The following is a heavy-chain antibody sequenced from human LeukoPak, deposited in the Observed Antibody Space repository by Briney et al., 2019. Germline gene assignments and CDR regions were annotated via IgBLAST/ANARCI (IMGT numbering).Heavy chain of an antibody. Sequence: PGGSLRLSCAASGFTFSSYSMNWVRQAPGKGLEWVSSISSSSSYIYYADSVKGRFTISRDNAKNSLYLQMNSLRAEDTAVYYCAGSGGSRYYYGMDVWGQGTTVTVSS. D-gene: IGHD2-15*01. CDR2: ISSSSSYI. V-gene: IGHV3-21*01. CDR1: GFTFSSYS. J-gene: IGHJ6*02. CDR3: AGSGGSRYYYGMDV.